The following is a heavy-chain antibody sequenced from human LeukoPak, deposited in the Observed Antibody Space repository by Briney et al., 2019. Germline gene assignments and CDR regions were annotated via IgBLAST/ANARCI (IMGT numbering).Heavy chain of an antibody. D-gene: IGHD3-16*01. V-gene: IGHV4-59*01. J-gene: IGHJ3*01. CDR2: IYYSGST. Sequence: SETLSLTCSVSGGSISGYYWSWIRQPPGKGLEWIGYIYYSGSTNYNPSLKSRVTISVDTSKNQFSLKLSSVTAAGTAVYYCARDWGSPSAFAFWGQGTMVTVSS. CDR1: GGSISGYY. CDR3: ARDWGSPSAFAF.